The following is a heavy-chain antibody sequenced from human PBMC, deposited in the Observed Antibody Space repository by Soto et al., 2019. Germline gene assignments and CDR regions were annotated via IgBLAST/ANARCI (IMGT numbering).Heavy chain of an antibody. V-gene: IGHV1-2*04. CDR2: INPNSGGT. CDR1: GYTFTGYY. CDR3: ARARIRGWYDY. D-gene: IGHD6-19*01. J-gene: IGHJ4*02. Sequence: ASVKVSCKASGYTFTGYYMHWVRQAPGQGLEWMGWINPNSGGTNYAQKFQGWVTTTRDTSISTAYMELSRLRSDDTAVYYCARARIRGWYDYWGPGTLVTVSA.